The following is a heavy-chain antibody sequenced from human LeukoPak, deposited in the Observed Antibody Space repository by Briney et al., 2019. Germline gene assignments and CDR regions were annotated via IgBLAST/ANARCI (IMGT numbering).Heavy chain of an antibody. J-gene: IGHJ4*02. V-gene: IGHV5-51*01. D-gene: IGHD6-19*01. CDR2: IYPGDSDT. Sequence: PGESLKISCKGSGYSFTSYWIGWVRQMPGKGLEWMGIIYPGDSDTRYSPSFQGQVTISADKSISTAYLQWSSLKASDTAISYCARPLAVAGSYYFDYWGQGTLVTVSS. CDR3: ARPLAVAGSYYFDY. CDR1: GYSFTSYW.